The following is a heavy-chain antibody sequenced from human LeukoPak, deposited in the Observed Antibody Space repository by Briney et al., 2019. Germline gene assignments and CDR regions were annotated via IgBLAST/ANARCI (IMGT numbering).Heavy chain of an antibody. V-gene: IGHV3-21*01. J-gene: IGHJ4*02. CDR3: ARARGAVAGRTYFDY. D-gene: IGHD6-19*01. CDR2: ISSSSSYI. CDR1: GFTFDDYG. Sequence: GGSLRLSCAASGFTFDDYGMSWVRQAPGKGLEWVSSISSSSSYIYYADSVKGRFTISRDNAKNSLYLQMNSLRAEDTAVYYCARARGAVAGRTYFDYWGQGTLVTVSS.